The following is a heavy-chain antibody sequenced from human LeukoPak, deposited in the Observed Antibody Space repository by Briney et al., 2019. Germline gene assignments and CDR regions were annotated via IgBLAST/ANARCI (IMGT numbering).Heavy chain of an antibody. J-gene: IGHJ6*03. CDR2: ISGSGGST. Sequence: PGGSLRLSCAASGFTFSSYSMNWVRQAPGKGLEWVSAISGSGGSTYYADSVKGRFTISRDNSKNTLYLQMNSLRAEDTAVYYCTTEHPVAGSYYYYYYMDVWGKGTTVTVSS. CDR3: TTEHPVAGSYYYYYYMDV. CDR1: GFTFSSYS. D-gene: IGHD6-19*01. V-gene: IGHV3-23*01.